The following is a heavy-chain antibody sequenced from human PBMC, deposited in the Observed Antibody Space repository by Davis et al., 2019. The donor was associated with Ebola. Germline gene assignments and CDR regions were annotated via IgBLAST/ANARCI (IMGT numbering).Heavy chain of an antibody. V-gene: IGHV5-51*01. CDR2: INPGDPET. CDR1: GYYFPNSW. CDR3: ARLNDDIFTAYPWYFDY. D-gene: IGHD3-9*01. Sequence: GESLKISCKGSGYYFPNSWIGWVRQIPGKGLEWMGIINPGDPETRYSPSFQGQVTISADKSINTAYLQWSSLKASDTAMYYCARLNDDIFTAYPWYFDYWGQGALVTVSS. J-gene: IGHJ4*02.